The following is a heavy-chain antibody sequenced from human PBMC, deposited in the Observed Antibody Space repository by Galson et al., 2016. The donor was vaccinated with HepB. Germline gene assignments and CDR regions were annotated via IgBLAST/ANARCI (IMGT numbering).Heavy chain of an antibody. J-gene: IGHJ6*03. CDR3: ARVPGGEDYMDV. Sequence: QSGAEVKKPGESLKISCKGSGYSFTSYWIGWVRQMPGKGREWMGIIQPGDSDTRYSPSFQGRVKITADESTKTAYMELSSLRPEDTAVYYCARVPGGEDYMDVWGKGTTVTV. CDR2: IQPGDSDT. D-gene: IGHD2-21*01. V-gene: IGHV5-51*01. CDR1: GYSFTSYW.